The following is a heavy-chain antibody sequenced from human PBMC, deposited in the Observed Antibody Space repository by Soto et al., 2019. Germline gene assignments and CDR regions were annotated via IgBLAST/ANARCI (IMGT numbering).Heavy chain of an antibody. CDR2: INPSGGST. D-gene: IGHD2-15*01. V-gene: IGHV1-46*01. CDR3: ASKDCSGGSCYSDYYYGMDV. CDR1: GYTFTSYY. Sequence: ASVKVSCKASGYTFTSYYMHWVRQAPGQGLEWMGIINPSGGSTSYAQKFQGRVTMTRDTSTSTVYMELSSLRSEDTAVYYCASKDCSGGSCYSDYYYGMDVWGQGTTVTVSS. J-gene: IGHJ6*02.